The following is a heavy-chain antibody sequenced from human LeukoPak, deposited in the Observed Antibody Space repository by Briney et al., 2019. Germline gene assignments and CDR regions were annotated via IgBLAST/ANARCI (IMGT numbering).Heavy chain of an antibody. CDR2: IYTSGST. Sequence: SETLSLTCTVSGGSISSDYWSWIRQPAGKGLEWIGRIYTSGSTNYNPSLKSRVTISVDTSKNQFSLKLSSVTAADTAVYYCARSRSYYDYYYYMDVWGKGTTVTISS. V-gene: IGHV4-4*07. D-gene: IGHD1-26*01. CDR3: ARSRSYYDYYYYMDV. CDR1: GGSISSDY. J-gene: IGHJ6*03.